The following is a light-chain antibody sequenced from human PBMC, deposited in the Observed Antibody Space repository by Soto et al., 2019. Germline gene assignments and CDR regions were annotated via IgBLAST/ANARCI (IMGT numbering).Light chain of an antibody. V-gene: IGKV2-28*01. CDR2: LGS. CDR3: MQALQTPWT. J-gene: IGKJ1*01. CDR1: QSLLHSNGYNY. Sequence: DIVMTQSPLSLPFTPGEPASISCRSSQSLLHSNGYNYLDWYLQKSGQSPQLLIYLGSNRASGVPDRYSGSGSGTDFTLKISRVEAEDVGVYYCMQALQTPWTFGQGTQVEIK.